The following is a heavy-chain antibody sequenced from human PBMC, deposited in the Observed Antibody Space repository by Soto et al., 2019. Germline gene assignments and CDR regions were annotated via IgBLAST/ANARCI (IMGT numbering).Heavy chain of an antibody. CDR3: ARGLYGSWSYYPPSPYYYSMDV. D-gene: IGHD3-10*01. Sequence: PSQTLSLTCAISGDSVSSNSAAWNWIRQSPSRGLEWLGRTYYRSKWYNDYAVSVKNRITINPDTSKNQFSLQLNSVTPEDTAVYYCARGLYGSWSYYPPSPYYYSMDVWGQGTTVTVSS. J-gene: IGHJ6*02. CDR1: GDSVSSNSAA. V-gene: IGHV6-1*01. CDR2: TYYRSKWYN.